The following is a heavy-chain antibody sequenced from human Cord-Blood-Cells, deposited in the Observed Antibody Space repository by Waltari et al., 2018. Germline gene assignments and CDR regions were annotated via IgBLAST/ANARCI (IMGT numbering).Heavy chain of an antibody. CDR1: GGSISSGGYY. Sequence: QVQLQESGPGLVKPSQTLSLTCTVSGGSISSGGYYWSWIRQHPGKGLEWIGYIYYSGSTYYNPSLKSRVTISVDTSKNQFSVKLSSVTAVDTAVYYCARAQDPGITGTTFAFDIWGQGTMVTVSS. D-gene: IGHD1-7*01. CDR3: ARAQDPGITGTTFAFDI. CDR2: IYYSGST. J-gene: IGHJ3*02. V-gene: IGHV4-31*03.